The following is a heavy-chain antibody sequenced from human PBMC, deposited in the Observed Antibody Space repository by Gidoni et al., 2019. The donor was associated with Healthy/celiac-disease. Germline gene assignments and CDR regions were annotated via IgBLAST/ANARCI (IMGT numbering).Heavy chain of an antibody. CDR3: ARRGGHTTGMIVASPDAFDI. J-gene: IGHJ3*02. V-gene: IGHV5-51*01. Sequence: EVQLVQSGAEVKKPGESLKISCKGSGYSFTSYWIGWVRQRPGKGLEWLGSIYPGDSYTRYSPSFQGQVTISADKSISTAYLQWSSLKASDTAMYYCARRGGHTTGMIVASPDAFDIWGQGTMVTVSS. CDR1: GYSFTSYW. D-gene: IGHD3-22*01. CDR2: IYPGDSYT.